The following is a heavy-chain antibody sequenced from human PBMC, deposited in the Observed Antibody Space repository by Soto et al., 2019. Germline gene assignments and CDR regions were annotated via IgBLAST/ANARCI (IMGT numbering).Heavy chain of an antibody. J-gene: IGHJ5*02. CDR2: MYAGGTT. V-gene: IGHV3-66*01. CDR1: GFTVSSSY. Sequence: PGGSLRLSCAASGFTVSSSYMTWVRHVPGKGLEWVSVMYAGGTTYYANSVKGRFTFSRDNSKNMMYLQMNNLRAEDTAMYYCAREFRDGSNTRLAFDPWGQGTLVTVPQ. D-gene: IGHD6-6*01. CDR3: AREFRDGSNTRLAFDP.